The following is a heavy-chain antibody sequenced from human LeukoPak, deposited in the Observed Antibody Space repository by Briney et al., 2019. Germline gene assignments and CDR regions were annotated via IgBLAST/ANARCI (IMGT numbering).Heavy chain of an antibody. CDR3: ARHGSGRYYPAEGRVDY. Sequence: ASEKVSCKAFGYGFTSYYIHWVRQAPGQGLEWMGIINPSVGGTTYARKFQGRVTMTRDTSTSTVYMELSSLRSEDTAVYYCARHGSGRYYPAEGRVDYWGQGTPLTASS. V-gene: IGHV1-46*03. CDR2: INPSVGGT. D-gene: IGHD3-10*01. J-gene: IGHJ4*02. CDR1: GYGFTSYY.